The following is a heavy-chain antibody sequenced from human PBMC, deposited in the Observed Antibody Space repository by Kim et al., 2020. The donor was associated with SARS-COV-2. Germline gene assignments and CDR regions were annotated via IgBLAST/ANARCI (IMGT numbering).Heavy chain of an antibody. Sequence: SETLSLTCTVSGASVSSYYWSWIRQSPGNGLELIGYIYHSGGANYNPSLDSRVTISIDSSNNRVSLRLTSVTVSDTAVYYCARGYSSGWKGGHWLAPWGPRKLLTVSP. V-gene: IGHV4-59*02. D-gene: IGHD3-22*01. CDR2: IYHSGGA. CDR3: ARGYSSGWKGGHWLAP. J-gene: IGHJ5*02. CDR1: GASVSSYY.